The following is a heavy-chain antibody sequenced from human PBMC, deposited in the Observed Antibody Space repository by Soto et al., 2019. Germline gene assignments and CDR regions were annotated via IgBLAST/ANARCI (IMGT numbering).Heavy chain of an antibody. CDR1: GFTFSNYW. CDR3: ARYPRGYCSGGTCSE. D-gene: IGHD2-15*01. Sequence: EVQLVASGGDLVQPGGSLRLSCAASGFTFSNYWMSWVRQAPGKGLEWVANIKEDGSEKYYVDSVKGRFTISRDNAKNSLYLQMNSLRAEDTAVYYCARYPRGYCSGGTCSEWGQGTLVTVSS. J-gene: IGHJ4*02. V-gene: IGHV3-7*05. CDR2: IKEDGSEK.